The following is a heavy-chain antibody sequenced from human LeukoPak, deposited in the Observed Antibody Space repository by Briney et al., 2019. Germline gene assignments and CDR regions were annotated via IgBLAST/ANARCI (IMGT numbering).Heavy chain of an antibody. V-gene: IGHV4-4*07. Sequence: SETLSLTCTVSGDSISNYYWSWIRQPAGKGLEWIGRLYTSGSTNYNPSLKSRVTMSVDTSKNQFSLKVNSVTAADTAVYYCARESGDSSGYGRFDPWGQGTLVTVSS. CDR1: GDSISNYY. D-gene: IGHD3-22*01. CDR3: ARESGDSSGYGRFDP. CDR2: LYTSGST. J-gene: IGHJ5*02.